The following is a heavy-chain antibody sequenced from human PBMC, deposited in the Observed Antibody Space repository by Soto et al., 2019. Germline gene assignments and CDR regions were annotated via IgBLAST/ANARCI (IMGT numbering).Heavy chain of an antibody. Sequence: QVQLLESGGGVVQPGRSLRLSCAASGFTFSNYGMHWVRQAPGKGLEWVAVISYDGSNKYYADSVKGRFTISRDNSKNTVYLQMNSLRDEDTAVYYCAKDPSSSWFVDYFDYWGQGTLVTVSS. CDR1: GFTFSNYG. V-gene: IGHV3-30*18. CDR2: ISYDGSNK. D-gene: IGHD6-13*01. CDR3: AKDPSSSWFVDYFDY. J-gene: IGHJ4*02.